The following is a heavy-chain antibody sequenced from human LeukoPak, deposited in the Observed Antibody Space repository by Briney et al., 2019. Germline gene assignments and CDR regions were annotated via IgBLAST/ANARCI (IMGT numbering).Heavy chain of an antibody. D-gene: IGHD3-10*01. J-gene: IGHJ4*02. CDR3: ARDLDGGITMVPPD. Sequence: GSLRLSCAASGFTFSSYSMNWVRQAPGKGLEWVSSISSSSSYIYYADSVKGRFTISRDNVKNSLYLQMNSLRAEDTAVYYCARDLDGGITMVPPDWGQGTLVTVSS. CDR2: ISSSSSYI. CDR1: GFTFSSYS. V-gene: IGHV3-21*01.